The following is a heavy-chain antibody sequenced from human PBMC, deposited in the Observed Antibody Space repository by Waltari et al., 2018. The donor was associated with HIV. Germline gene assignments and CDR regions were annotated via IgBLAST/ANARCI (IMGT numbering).Heavy chain of an antibody. CDR1: GFTFTPYT. Sequence: VRLMESGGGLVEPGGSLTISCAASGFTFTPYTMNWIRHTPGKGLEWLASISRDNSESYYFDSFKGRFTISRDNAANSVFLHMDRLRVDDTARYFCVRDDPGYEPIDYWGRGTLVTVSS. CDR3: VRDDPGYEPIDY. D-gene: IGHD2-2*01. CDR2: ISRDNSES. J-gene: IGHJ4*02. V-gene: IGHV3-21*02.